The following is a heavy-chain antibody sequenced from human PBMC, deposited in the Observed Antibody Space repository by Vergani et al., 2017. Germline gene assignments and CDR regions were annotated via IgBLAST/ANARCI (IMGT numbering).Heavy chain of an antibody. CDR2: IIPIFGTA. CDR3: ARSGVVVPAAIGGWFDP. D-gene: IGHD2-2*02. CDR1: GGTFSSYA. J-gene: IGHJ5*02. Sequence: QVQLVQSGAEVKKPGSSVKVSCKASGGTFSSYAISWVRQAPGQGLEWMGRIIPIFGTANYAQKFQGRVTITADKSTSTAYMELSSLRSEDTAVYYCARSGVVVPAAIGGWFDPWGQGTLVTVSS. V-gene: IGHV1-69*14.